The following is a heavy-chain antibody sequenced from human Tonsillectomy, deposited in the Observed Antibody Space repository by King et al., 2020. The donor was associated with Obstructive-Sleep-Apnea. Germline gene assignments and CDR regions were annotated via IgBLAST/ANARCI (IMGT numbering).Heavy chain of an antibody. V-gene: IGHV3-73*01. D-gene: IGHD1-26*01. CDR3: LPSGYSGNYAFDY. J-gene: IGHJ4*02. CDR1: GCTFSGSV. Sequence: VQLVEYGGGLVQPGGSLKLSCEASGCTFSGSVIRWVRHASGTGREWVFRIRSKAQSYATAFAASVKGRVTISIDDSKNTPYLQMNSLKTEDTAVYYCLPSGYSGNYAFDYWGQGALVTVSS. CDR2: IRSKAQSYAT.